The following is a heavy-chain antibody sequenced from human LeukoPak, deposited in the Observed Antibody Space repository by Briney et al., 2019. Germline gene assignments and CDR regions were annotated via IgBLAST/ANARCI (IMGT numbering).Heavy chain of an antibody. CDR2: IYHSGST. D-gene: IGHD1-26*01. CDR1: GYSITSAYY. V-gene: IGHV4-38-2*02. J-gene: IGHJ4*02. Sequence: PSETLSLTCTVSGYSITSAYYWGWIRQPPGKGQEWIGSIYHSGSTYYNPSLKSRVTVAVETSKNQFSLKLSSVTAADKAVYYCARGVGAEGPFDYWGQGTLVTVSS. CDR3: ARGVGAEGPFDY.